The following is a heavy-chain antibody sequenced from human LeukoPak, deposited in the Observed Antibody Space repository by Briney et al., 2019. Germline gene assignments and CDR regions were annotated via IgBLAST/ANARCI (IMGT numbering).Heavy chain of an antibody. V-gene: IGHV4-59*11. CDR3: ARVAGSDYYYYGMDV. CDR2: IYGSGST. J-gene: IGHJ6*02. Sequence: SETLSLTSSISGGSITNHYWSWIRQPPGKGLEWIGYIYGSGSTNYNPSLQRRVTISVDTSKNQFSLKLSSVTAADTAVYYCARVAGSDYYYYGMDVWGQGTTVTVSS. D-gene: IGHD6-19*01. CDR1: GGSITNHY.